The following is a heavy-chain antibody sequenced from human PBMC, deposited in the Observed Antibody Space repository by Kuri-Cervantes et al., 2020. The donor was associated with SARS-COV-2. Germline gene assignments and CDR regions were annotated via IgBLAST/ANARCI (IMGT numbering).Heavy chain of an antibody. V-gene: IGHV3-30-3*01. Sequence: GGSLRLSCAASGFTFSSYAMHWVRQAPGKGLEWVAVISYDGSNKYYADSVKGRFTISRDNSKNTLYLQMNSLRAEDTAVYYCAREVPDPYYYYMDVWGKGTTVTVSS. J-gene: IGHJ6*03. CDR1: GFTFSSYA. CDR2: ISYDGSNK. D-gene: IGHD3-10*01. CDR3: AREVPDPYYYYMDV.